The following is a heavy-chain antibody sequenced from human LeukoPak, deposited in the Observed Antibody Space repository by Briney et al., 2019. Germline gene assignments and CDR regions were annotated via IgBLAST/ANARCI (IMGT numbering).Heavy chain of an antibody. CDR1: GGSISSYY. J-gene: IGHJ4*02. V-gene: IGHV4-59*01. CDR3: ARARGYSYGYLDY. Sequence: SETLSLTCTVSGGSISSYYWSRIRQPPGKGLEWIGYTYYSGSTNYNPSLKSRVTISVDTSKNQFSLKLSSVTAADTAVYYCARARGYSYGYLDYWGQGTLVTVSS. D-gene: IGHD5-18*01. CDR2: TYYSGST.